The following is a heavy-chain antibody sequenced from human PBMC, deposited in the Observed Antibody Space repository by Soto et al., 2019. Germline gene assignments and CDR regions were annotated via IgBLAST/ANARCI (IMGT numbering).Heavy chain of an antibody. V-gene: IGHV4-59*01. CDR2: IYYSGST. CDR1: GGSISSYY. CDR3: AREKQTGYFRH. Sequence: PSETLSLTCTVSGGSISSYYWSWIRQPPGKGLEWIGYIYYSGSTNYNPSLKSRVTISVDTSKNQFSLKLSSVTAADTAVYYCAREKQTGYFRHWGQGTLVTVSS. J-gene: IGHJ1*01.